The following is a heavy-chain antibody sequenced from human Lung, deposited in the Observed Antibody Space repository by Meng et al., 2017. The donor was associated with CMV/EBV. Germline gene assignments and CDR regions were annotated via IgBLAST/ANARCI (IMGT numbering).Heavy chain of an antibody. J-gene: IGHJ5*02. V-gene: IGHV5-51*01. D-gene: IGHD2-2*03. CDR3: ARSGYCSSTSCDNWFDP. CDR2: IYPGDSDT. Sequence: GESXKISXKGSGYSFTSYWIGWVRQMPGKGLEWMGIIYPGDSDTRYSPSFQGQVTISADKSISTAYLQWSSLKASDTAMYYCARSGYCSSTSCDNWFDPWGQGXLVTVSS. CDR1: GYSFTSYW.